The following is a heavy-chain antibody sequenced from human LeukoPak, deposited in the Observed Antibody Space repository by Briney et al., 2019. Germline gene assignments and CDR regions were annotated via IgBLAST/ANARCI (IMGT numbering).Heavy chain of an antibody. CDR3: ARVGYSYGSDWYFDL. CDR2: ISSSGSTI. CDR1: GFTFSCYE. V-gene: IGHV3-48*03. D-gene: IGHD5-18*01. J-gene: IGHJ2*01. Sequence: GSLRLSCAASGFTFSCYEMNWVRQAPGKGLEWVSYISSSGSTIYYADSVKGRFTISRDNAKNSLYLQMNSLRAEDTAVYYCARVGYSYGSDWYFDLWGRGTLVTVSS.